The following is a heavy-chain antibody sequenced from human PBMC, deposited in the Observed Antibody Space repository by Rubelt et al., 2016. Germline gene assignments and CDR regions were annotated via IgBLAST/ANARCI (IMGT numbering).Heavy chain of an antibody. CDR2: IYYSGST. CDR3: AGGITIFGVASGYFDY. V-gene: IGHV4-61*01. D-gene: IGHD3-3*01. J-gene: IGHJ4*02. CDR1: GGSISSSSYY. Sequence: QLQLQESGPGLVKPSETLSLTCTVSGGSISSSSYYWSWIRQPPGKGLEWIGDIYYSGSTNYNPSLKSRVTISVDTSKNQFSLKLSSVTAADTAVYYCAGGITIFGVASGYFDYLGQGTLVTVSS.